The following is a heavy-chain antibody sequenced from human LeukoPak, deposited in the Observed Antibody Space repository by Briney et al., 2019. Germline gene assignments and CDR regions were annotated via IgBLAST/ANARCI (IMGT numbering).Heavy chain of an antibody. CDR3: TRRHYGDYVVDN. CDR2: IRSKAHRYAT. Sequence: GGSLKLSCATSGFTFNGSALHWVRQASGQGLEWVGRIRSKAHRYATAYAASVKGRFTVSRDDSKNMAYLQINSLKTEDTAIYYCTRRHYGDYVVDNWGQGTLVTASS. CDR1: GFTFNGSA. J-gene: IGHJ4*02. V-gene: IGHV3-73*01. D-gene: IGHD4-17*01.